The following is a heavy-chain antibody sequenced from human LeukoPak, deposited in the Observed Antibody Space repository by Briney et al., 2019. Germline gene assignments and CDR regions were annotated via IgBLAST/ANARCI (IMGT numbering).Heavy chain of an antibody. CDR1: GFTFSDYY. J-gene: IGHJ3*02. CDR2: ISSSSSYT. CDR3: ARDRGYSYGEDAFDI. V-gene: IGHV3-11*05. D-gene: IGHD5-18*01. Sequence: GGSLRLSCAASGFTFSDYYMSWIRQAPGKGLEWDSYISSSSSYTNYADSVKGRFTISRDNAKNSLYLQMNSLRAEDTAVYYCARDRGYSYGEDAFDIWGQGTMVTVSS.